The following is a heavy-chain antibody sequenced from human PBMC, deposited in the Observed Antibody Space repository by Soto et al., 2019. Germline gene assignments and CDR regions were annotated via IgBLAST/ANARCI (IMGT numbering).Heavy chain of an antibody. CDR3: VRGGWASTPSDY. CDR2: ISFDGSDK. D-gene: IGHD1-26*01. CDR1: GFSFKTYG. V-gene: IGHV3-33*01. J-gene: IGHJ4*02. Sequence: LLESGGGVVQPGRSLRLSCSASGFSFKTYGMHWVRQAPGKGLEWVAFISFDGSDKFYGDSVKGRFSISRDNSNDTLHLQMDSLRADDTGFDYCVRGGWASTPSDYWGQGALVTVSA.